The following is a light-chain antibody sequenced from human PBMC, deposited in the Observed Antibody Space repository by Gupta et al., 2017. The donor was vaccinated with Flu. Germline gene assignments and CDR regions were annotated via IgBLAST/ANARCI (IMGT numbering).Light chain of an antibody. V-gene: IGLV2-14*01. Sequence: QSALTQPASMSGSPGQSITISCTGTSSDVGYYNYVSWYQQHPGKAPKLMVYEVSNRPSGLSNRFSGSKSGNTASLTISGLQAEDEADYYCNSYTSSRTWVFGGGTKLTVL. CDR1: SSDVGYYNY. CDR3: NSYTSSRTWV. CDR2: EVS. J-gene: IGLJ3*02.